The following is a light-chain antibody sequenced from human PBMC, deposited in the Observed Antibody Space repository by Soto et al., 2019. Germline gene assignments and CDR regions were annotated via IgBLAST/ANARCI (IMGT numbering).Light chain of an antibody. J-gene: IGLJ2*01. CDR3: SSYAGSNTVV. V-gene: IGLV2-8*01. CDR1: SSDVGGYNF. CDR2: EVS. Sequence: QSALTQPPSASGSPGQSVTIACTGTSSDVGGYNFVSWYQQHQGKAPKLMIYEVSERPSGVHDRVSGSKSGNTASLTVSGLKSEDEADYYCSSYAGSNTVVFGGGTKLTVL.